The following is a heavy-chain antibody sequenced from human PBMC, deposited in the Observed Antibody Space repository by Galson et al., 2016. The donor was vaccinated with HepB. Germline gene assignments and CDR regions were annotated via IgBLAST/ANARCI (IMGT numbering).Heavy chain of an antibody. J-gene: IGHJ4*02. Sequence: SLRLSCAVSGFTFSKYWMSWVRQDPGKGLEWVANIKEDGSERYFVDSVKGRFTVSRDNAKNSLYLQMYSLRVDDTAVYYCARDRRGSGWYNDYWGQGTLVTVSS. CDR2: IKEDGSER. V-gene: IGHV3-7*01. CDR1: GFTFSKYW. D-gene: IGHD6-19*01. CDR3: ARDRRGSGWYNDY.